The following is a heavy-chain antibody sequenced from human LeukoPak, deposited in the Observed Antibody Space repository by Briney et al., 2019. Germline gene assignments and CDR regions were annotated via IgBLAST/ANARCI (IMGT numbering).Heavy chain of an antibody. CDR1: GYRFNSYW. J-gene: IGHJ4*02. CDR3: ASPQGGYNSSGPSWGY. V-gene: IGHV5-51*01. D-gene: IGHD3-22*01. CDR2: IYPGDSDT. Sequence: GESLKISCKGSGYRFNSYWIGWVRHMPGKGLEWMGIIYPGDSDTRYSPSFQGQVTISVDKSISTAYLQWRSLKASDTAMYYCASPQGGYNSSGPSWGYWGQGTLVTVSS.